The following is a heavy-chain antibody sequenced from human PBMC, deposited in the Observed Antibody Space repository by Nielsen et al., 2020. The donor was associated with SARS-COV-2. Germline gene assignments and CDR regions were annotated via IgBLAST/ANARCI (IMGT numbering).Heavy chain of an antibody. J-gene: IGHJ6*02. CDR2: ISWNSGSI. D-gene: IGHD6-19*01. Sequence: GGSLRLSCAASGFTFDDYAMHWVRRAPGKGLEWVSGISWNSGSIGYADSVKGRFTISRDNAKNSLYLQMNSLRAEDTALYYCANAGIAVAGDYYYGMDVWGQGTTVTVSS. CDR1: GFTFDDYA. V-gene: IGHV3-9*01. CDR3: ANAGIAVAGDYYYGMDV.